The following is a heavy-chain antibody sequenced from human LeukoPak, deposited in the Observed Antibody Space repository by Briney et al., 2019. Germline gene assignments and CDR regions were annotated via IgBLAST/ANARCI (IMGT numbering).Heavy chain of an antibody. Sequence: ASVKDSCKASGYTFTGYYMHWVRQAPGQGLEWMGWINPNSGGTNYAQKFQGWVTMTRDTSISTAYMELSRLRSDDTAVYYCARDGTMVRGVPYYGMDVWGQGTTVTVSS. CDR3: ARDGTMVRGVPYYGMDV. D-gene: IGHD3-10*01. CDR1: GYTFTGYY. V-gene: IGHV1-2*04. CDR2: INPNSGGT. J-gene: IGHJ6*02.